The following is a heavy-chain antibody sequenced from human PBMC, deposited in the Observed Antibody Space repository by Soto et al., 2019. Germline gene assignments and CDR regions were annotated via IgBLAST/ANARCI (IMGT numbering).Heavy chain of an antibody. Sequence: EASVKVSCKASGYTFCGYGIYWMRQAPGQRLEWMGWINAGNGNTKYSQKFQGKVTITRDTPATTVYMEVRTLRYEDTAVYFCARSGGSGSYYYYMDVWGKGTTVTVSS. CDR3: ARSGGSGSYYYYMDV. CDR2: INAGNGNT. CDR1: GYTFCGYG. J-gene: IGHJ6*03. D-gene: IGHD3-10*01. V-gene: IGHV1-3*01.